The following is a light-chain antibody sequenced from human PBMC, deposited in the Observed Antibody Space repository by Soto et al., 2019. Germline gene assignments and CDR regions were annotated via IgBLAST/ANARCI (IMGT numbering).Light chain of an antibody. CDR1: SSNIGAGYD. J-gene: IGLJ2*01. Sequence: QAVVTQPPSVSGAPGQRVTISCTGSSSNIGAGYDVHWYQQLPGTVPKVLIYGNSNRPSGVPDRFSGSKSGTSASLAITGLQAEDEAGYYCQSYDSSLSAVVFGGGTKLTVL. V-gene: IGLV1-40*01. CDR2: GNS. CDR3: QSYDSSLSAVV.